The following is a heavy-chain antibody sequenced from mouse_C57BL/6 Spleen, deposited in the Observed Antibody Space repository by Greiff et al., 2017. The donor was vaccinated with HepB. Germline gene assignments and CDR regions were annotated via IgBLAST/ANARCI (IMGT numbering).Heavy chain of an antibody. Sequence: QVQLQQSGPELVRPGASVKISCKAPGYTFTSHWIQWVRQRPGQGLECIGEIFPGSGSTYYNEKFKGKATLTVDTSSSTAYMQLSSLTSEDSAVYFCARSLDSSGYEGFAYWGQGTLVTVSA. D-gene: IGHD3-2*02. CDR3: ARSLDSSGYEGFAY. V-gene: IGHV1-56*01. CDR1: GYTFTSHW. CDR2: IFPGSGST. J-gene: IGHJ3*01.